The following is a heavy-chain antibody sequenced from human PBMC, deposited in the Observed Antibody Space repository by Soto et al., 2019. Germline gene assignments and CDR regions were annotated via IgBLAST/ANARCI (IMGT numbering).Heavy chain of an antibody. J-gene: IGHJ4*02. CDR3: ARDRTNGGWADY. Sequence: SVKGRFTISRDNAKNSLYLQMNSLSAEDTGRYYCARDRTNGGWADYWGQGTLVAVSS. D-gene: IGHD6-19*01. V-gene: IGHV3-48*01.